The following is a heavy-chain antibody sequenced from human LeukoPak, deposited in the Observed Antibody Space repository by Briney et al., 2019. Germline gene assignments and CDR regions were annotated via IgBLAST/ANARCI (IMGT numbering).Heavy chain of an antibody. V-gene: IGHV3-30*04. Sequence: GGSLRLSCAASGFTFSSYAMHWVRQAPGKGLEWVAVISYDGSNKYYADSVKGRFTISRDNSKNTLYLQMNSLRAEDTALYYCAKDPSPFGELLYYFDYWGQGTLVTVSS. CDR2: ISYDGSNK. CDR1: GFTFSSYA. D-gene: IGHD3-10*01. CDR3: AKDPSPFGELLYYFDY. J-gene: IGHJ4*02.